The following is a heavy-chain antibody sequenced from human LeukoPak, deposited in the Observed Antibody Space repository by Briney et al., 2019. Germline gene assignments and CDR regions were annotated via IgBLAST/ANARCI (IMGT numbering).Heavy chain of an antibody. CDR3: ARHGPVQDIVVVPAAFYDMDV. Sequence: PSETLSLTCTVSGGSISSSSYYWGWIRQPPGKGLEWIGSIYYSGSTYYNPSLQSRVTISVDTYKNQFSLKLSSVTAADTAVYYGARHGPVQDIVVVPAAFYDMDVWGKGTTVTVSS. V-gene: IGHV4-39*01. D-gene: IGHD2-2*01. CDR1: GGSISSSSYY. J-gene: IGHJ6*03. CDR2: IYYSGST.